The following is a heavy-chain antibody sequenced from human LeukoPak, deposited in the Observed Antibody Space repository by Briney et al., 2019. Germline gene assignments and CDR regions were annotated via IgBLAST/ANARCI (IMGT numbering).Heavy chain of an antibody. V-gene: IGHV1-18*01. D-gene: IGHD6-13*01. CDR3: ARDKAAAVYYFDY. J-gene: IGHJ4*02. CDR1: GYTYTSFG. CDR2: ISIYNGDT. Sequence: ASVKVSCKASGYTYTSFGISWVRQAPGQGLEWMGWISIYNGDTMYAQNFQGRVTMTTDTSTSTAYMELKSLTSDDTAVYYCARDKAAAVYYFDYWGQGTLVTVSS.